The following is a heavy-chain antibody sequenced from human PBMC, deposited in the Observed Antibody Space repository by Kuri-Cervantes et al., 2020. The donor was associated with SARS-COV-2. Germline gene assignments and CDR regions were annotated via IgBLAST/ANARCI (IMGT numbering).Heavy chain of an antibody. CDR1: GGSFSSYY. D-gene: IGHD3-3*01. CDR2: IYYSGST. Sequence: SQTLSLTCAVYGGSFSSYYWGWIRQPPGKGLEWIGSIYYSGSTYYNPSLKSRVTISVDTSKNQFSLKLSSVTAADTAVYYCARGRSRITIFGVVISGVGYYFDYWGQGTLVTVSS. V-gene: IGHV4-34*01. CDR3: ARGRSRITIFGVVISGVGYYFDY. J-gene: IGHJ4*02.